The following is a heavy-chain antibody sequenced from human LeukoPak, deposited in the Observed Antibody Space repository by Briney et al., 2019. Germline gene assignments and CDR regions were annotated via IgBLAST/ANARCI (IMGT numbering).Heavy chain of an antibody. Sequence: PGGSLRLSCAASGFTFNNAWMTWVRQAPGKGLDWVGRIKSNTEHGTTEYAAPVKGRFTISRDDSKSMLYLQMNSLKTEDTAVYHCVTGIRSGYYVYWGQGTLVTVSS. J-gene: IGHJ4*02. CDR2: IKSNTEHGTT. D-gene: IGHD3-22*01. CDR3: VTGIRSGYYVY. CDR1: GFTFNNAW. V-gene: IGHV3-15*01.